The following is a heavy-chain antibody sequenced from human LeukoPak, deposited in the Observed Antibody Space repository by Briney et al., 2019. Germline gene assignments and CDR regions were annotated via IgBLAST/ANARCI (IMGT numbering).Heavy chain of an antibody. J-gene: IGHJ4*01. CDR3: ARGGATKGRRFDY. Sequence: ASVTVSCKASGYTFTSYYMHWVRQAPGQGLEWMGIINPSGGSTYYAQNFQGRVAMTRDTSTSTVYMELSSLRSEDTAVYYCARGGATKGRRFDYWGQGTLVTVSS. D-gene: IGHD1-26*01. CDR2: INPSGGST. CDR1: GYTFTSYY. V-gene: IGHV1-46*01.